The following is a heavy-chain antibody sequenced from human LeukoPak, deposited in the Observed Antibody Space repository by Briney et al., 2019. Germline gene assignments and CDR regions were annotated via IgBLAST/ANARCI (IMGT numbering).Heavy chain of an antibody. J-gene: IGHJ4*02. Sequence: ASVKVSCKASGYTLTSYYMHWVRQAPGQGLEWMGIINPSGGSTSYAQKFQGRATMTRDTSTSTVYMELSSLRSEDTAVYYCARDRLDHYYGSGSLNYYFDYWGQGTLVTVSS. CDR3: ARDRLDHYYGSGSLNYYFDY. V-gene: IGHV1-46*01. D-gene: IGHD3-10*01. CDR2: INPSGGST. CDR1: GYTLTSYY.